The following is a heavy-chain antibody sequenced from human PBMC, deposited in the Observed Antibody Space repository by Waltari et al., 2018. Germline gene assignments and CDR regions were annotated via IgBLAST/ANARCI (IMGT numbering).Heavy chain of an antibody. CDR3: AVVAATNYYYGMDV. J-gene: IGHJ6*02. CDR1: GGSFSGYY. D-gene: IGHD2-15*01. CDR2: INHSGST. V-gene: IGHV4-34*01. Sequence: QVQLQQWGAGLLKPSETLSLTCAVYGGSFSGYYWSWIRQPPGKGLEWIGEINHSGSTNYNPSLKSRVTISVDTSKNQFSLKLSSVTAEDTAVYYCAVVAATNYYYGMDVWGQGTTVTVSS.